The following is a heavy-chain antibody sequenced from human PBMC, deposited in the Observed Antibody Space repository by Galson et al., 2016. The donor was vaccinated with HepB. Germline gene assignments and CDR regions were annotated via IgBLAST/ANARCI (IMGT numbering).Heavy chain of an antibody. D-gene: IGHD3-3*01. CDR1: GFTFSYYS. CDR2: ISSSSTTI. Sequence: SLRLSCAASGFTFSYYSMNWVRQAPGKGLEWVSYISSSSTTIYYADSVKGRFTISRDNAKNSLYLQMNSLRDEDTAVYYWARGENYDFWSDSYYYGMDVWGQGTTVTVSS. J-gene: IGHJ6*02. V-gene: IGHV3-48*02. CDR3: ARGENYDFWSDSYYYGMDV.